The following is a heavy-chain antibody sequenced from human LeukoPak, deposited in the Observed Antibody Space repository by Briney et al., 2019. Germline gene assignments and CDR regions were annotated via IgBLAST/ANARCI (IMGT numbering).Heavy chain of an antibody. D-gene: IGHD5-18*01. Sequence: PGGSLRLSCAASGFTFSSYGMHWVRQAPGKGLEWVAFIRYDGSNKYYADSVKGRFTISRDNSKNTLYLQMNSLRAEDTAVYYCVKTWIQLWLLAYWGQGTLVTVSS. V-gene: IGHV3-30*02. CDR3: VKTWIQLWLLAY. J-gene: IGHJ4*02. CDR1: GFTFSSYG. CDR2: IRYDGSNK.